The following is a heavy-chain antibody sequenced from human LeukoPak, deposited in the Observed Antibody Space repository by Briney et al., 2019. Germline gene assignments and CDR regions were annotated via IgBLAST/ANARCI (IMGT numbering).Heavy chain of an antibody. CDR3: AREHSSSWDQFDY. V-gene: IGHV1-69*04. J-gene: IGHJ4*02. D-gene: IGHD6-13*01. Sequence: SVKVSCKASGGTFSSYAISWVRQAPGQGLEWMGRIIPILGIANYAQKFQGRVTITADESTSTAYMELSSLRSEDTAVYYCAREHSSSWDQFDYWGQGTLVTVSS. CDR2: IIPILGIA. CDR1: GGTFSSYA.